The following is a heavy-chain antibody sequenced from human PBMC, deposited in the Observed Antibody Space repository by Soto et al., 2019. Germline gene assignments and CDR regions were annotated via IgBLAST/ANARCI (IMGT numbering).Heavy chain of an antibody. V-gene: IGHV4-30-2*01. D-gene: IGHD3-3*01. J-gene: IGHJ2*01. CDR1: GGSISSGNFS. Sequence: SETLSLTCTVSGGSISSGNFSWSWIRQTPGKGLEWIGYIFHSGATFYNSSLKTRVTISVDRPKNQFSLKLRSVSEADTAVYYCVRVKVGDLFRFNWFFDFWGGGTLVPVS. CDR3: VRVKVGDLFRFNWFFDF. CDR2: IFHSGAT.